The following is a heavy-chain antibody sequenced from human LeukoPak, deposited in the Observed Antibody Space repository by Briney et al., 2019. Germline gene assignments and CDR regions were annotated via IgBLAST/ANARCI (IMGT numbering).Heavy chain of an antibody. D-gene: IGHD6-6*01. V-gene: IGHV4-61*09. CDR2: IYTSGST. CDR3: ARGSYYFDP. Sequence: SETLSLTCTVSGGSISSTSYYWTWIRQPAGKGLEWIGHIYTSGSTNYNPSLKSRVTISVDMSKNQFSLKLRSVTAADTAVYYCARGSYYFDPWGQGTLVTVSS. J-gene: IGHJ4*02. CDR1: GGSISSTSYY.